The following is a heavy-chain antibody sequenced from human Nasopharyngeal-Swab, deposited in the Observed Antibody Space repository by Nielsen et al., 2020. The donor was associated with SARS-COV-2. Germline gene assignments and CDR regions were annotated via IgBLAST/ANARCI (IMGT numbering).Heavy chain of an antibody. CDR1: GYTFSSNG. CDR2: ISAYNGNT. Sequence: ASVKVSCKASGYTFSSNGISWVRQAPGQGLEWMGWISAYNGNTNYAQKLQDRVTMTTDTSTSTAYMELRSLRSDDTAVYYCARAGQVYYDILTGSQDWHFDLWGRGTLVTVSS. CDR3: ARAGQVYYDILTGSQDWHFDL. J-gene: IGHJ2*01. D-gene: IGHD3-9*01. V-gene: IGHV1-18*04.